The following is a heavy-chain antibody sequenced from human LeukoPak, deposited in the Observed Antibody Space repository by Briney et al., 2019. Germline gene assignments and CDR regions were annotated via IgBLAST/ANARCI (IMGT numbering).Heavy chain of an antibody. CDR2: ISRSGDTI. Sequence: GGSLRLSCAASGFPFSDYAMSWFRKAPGQGREWVSYISRSGDTIDYADSVKGRFSISRDNAKNSLYLQMNSLRAEDTAVYYCAGYHWNSGVVYWGQGTLVTVSS. CDR3: AGYHWNSGVVY. CDR1: GFPFSDYA. V-gene: IGHV3-11*01. D-gene: IGHD1-7*01. J-gene: IGHJ4*02.